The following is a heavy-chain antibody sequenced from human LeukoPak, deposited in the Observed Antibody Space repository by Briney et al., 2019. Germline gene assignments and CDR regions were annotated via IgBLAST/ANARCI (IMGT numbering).Heavy chain of an antibody. CDR1: GFTFSSYS. CDR3: ARDTTSPNYDFWSGYSDAFDI. V-gene: IGHV3-21*01. CDR2: ISSSSSYI. J-gene: IGHJ3*02. D-gene: IGHD3-3*01. Sequence: GRSLRLSCAASGFTFSSYSMNWVRQAPGKGLEWVSSISSSSSYIYYADSVKGRFTISRDNAKNSLYLQMNSLRAEDTAVYYCARDTTSPNYDFWSGYSDAFDIWGQGTMVTVSS.